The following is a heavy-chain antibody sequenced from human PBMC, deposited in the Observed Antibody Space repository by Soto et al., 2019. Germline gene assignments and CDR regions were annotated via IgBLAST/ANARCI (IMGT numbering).Heavy chain of an antibody. J-gene: IGHJ4*02. D-gene: IGHD6-13*01. CDR1: GFTFSSYS. V-gene: IGHV3-21*01. CDR2: ISSSSSYI. Sequence: XGSLRLSCASSGFTFSSYSMNCVRHAPGKGLEWVSSISSSSSYIYYADSVKGRFTISRDNAKNSLYLQMNSLRAEDTAVYYCARGWSSSWPLEYWGQGTLDNGSS. CDR3: ARGWSSSWPLEY.